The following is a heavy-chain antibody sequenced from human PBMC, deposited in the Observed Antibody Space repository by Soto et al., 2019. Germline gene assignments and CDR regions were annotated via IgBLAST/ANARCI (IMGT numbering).Heavy chain of an antibody. D-gene: IGHD3-22*01. J-gene: IGHJ3*02. V-gene: IGHV4-38-2*02. Sequence: SETLSLTWAVSGYSISSGYYWGWIRQPPGKGLEWIGSIYHSGSTYYNPSLKSRVTISVDTSKNQFSLKLSSVTAADTAVYYCARDLPPDYYDSSGLDAFDIWGQGTMVTVSS. CDR2: IYHSGST. CDR1: GYSISSGYY. CDR3: ARDLPPDYYDSSGLDAFDI.